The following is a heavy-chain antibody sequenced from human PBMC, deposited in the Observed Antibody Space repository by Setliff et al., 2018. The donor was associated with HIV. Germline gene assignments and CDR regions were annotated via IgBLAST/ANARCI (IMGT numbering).Heavy chain of an antibody. CDR1: GFSFSSYG. V-gene: IGHV3-30*03. Sequence: GALRLSCAASGFSFSSYGVHWVRQAPGKGLEWVALISYDGSTKDYADSVKGRSTISRDNSKNTLYLQMNSLRAEDTAVYYCARGFTAAAGPTGYWGQGTLVTVSS. CDR3: ARGFTAAAGPTGY. J-gene: IGHJ4*02. CDR2: ISYDGSTK. D-gene: IGHD6-13*01.